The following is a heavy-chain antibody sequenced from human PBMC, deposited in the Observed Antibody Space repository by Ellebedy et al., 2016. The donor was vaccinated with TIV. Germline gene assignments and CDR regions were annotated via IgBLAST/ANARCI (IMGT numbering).Heavy chain of an antibody. CDR1: GFTVSSYA. CDR2: ISYDGSHK. D-gene: IGHD2-15*01. Sequence: GESLKISCAGSGFTVSSYAIHWVRQAPGKGLEWVAVISYDGSHKNHADSVKGRFTISRDNSKNTVYLQMDSLRAEDTALYYCARPHCTGGRCFGNDAFDIWGQGTMVTVSS. V-gene: IGHV3-30-3*01. CDR3: ARPHCTGGRCFGNDAFDI. J-gene: IGHJ3*02.